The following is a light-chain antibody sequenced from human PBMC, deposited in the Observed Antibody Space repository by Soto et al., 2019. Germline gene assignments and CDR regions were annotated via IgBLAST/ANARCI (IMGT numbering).Light chain of an antibody. Sequence: IQMTQSPSSLSASVGDRVTITCRASQSISSWLAWYQQKPGKAPKLPIYDASSLESGVPSRFSGSGSGTEFTLTISGLQPDDFATYYCQQYNSYSFGQGTKVDIK. V-gene: IGKV1-5*01. CDR3: QQYNSYS. J-gene: IGKJ1*01. CDR1: QSISSW. CDR2: DAS.